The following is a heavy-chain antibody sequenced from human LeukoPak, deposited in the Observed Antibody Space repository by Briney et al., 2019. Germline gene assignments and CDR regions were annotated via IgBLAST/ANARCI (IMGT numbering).Heavy chain of an antibody. V-gene: IGHV3-23*01. J-gene: IGHJ4*02. CDR3: AKGALAAAGSGFEY. Sequence: PGGSLRLSCAVSGFIFNSYAMSWVRQAPGKGLEWVSSISASGGRTYHADSVKGRFTISRDNSKNTVHLQMNSLRADDTALYYCAKGALAAAGSGFEYWGQGTLVTVFS. CDR1: GFIFNSYA. D-gene: IGHD6-13*01. CDR2: ISASGGRT.